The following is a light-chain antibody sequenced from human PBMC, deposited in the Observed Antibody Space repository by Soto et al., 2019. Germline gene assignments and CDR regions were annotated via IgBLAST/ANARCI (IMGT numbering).Light chain of an antibody. Sequence: EIVMTQSPATLSVSPGERATLSCRASQSVSSNLAWYQQKPGQAPRLLIYGAFTMATGIPARFSGSGSGTEFTLTINSLQSEDFAVYYCQQYNNWPLTFGGGTKVEIK. CDR3: QQYNNWPLT. V-gene: IGKV3-15*01. CDR2: GAF. CDR1: QSVSSN. J-gene: IGKJ4*01.